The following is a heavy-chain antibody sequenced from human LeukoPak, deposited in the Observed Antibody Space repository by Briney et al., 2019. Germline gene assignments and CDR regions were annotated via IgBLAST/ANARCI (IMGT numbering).Heavy chain of an antibody. CDR2: INPNSGGT. J-gene: IGHJ4*02. CDR1: GYTFTDYY. CDR3: ARINYRPIIKFFDF. D-gene: IGHD4-11*01. V-gene: IGHV1-2*02. Sequence: ASVKVSCKASGYTFTDYYVHWVRQAPGQGLEWMGWINPNSGGTNYAQKFQGRVTMTRDTSISTAYMELSRLRSDDTAVYYCARINYRPIIKFFDFWGQGTLVTVSS.